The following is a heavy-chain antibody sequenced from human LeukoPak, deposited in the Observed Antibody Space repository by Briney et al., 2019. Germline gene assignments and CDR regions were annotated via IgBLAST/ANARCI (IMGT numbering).Heavy chain of an antibody. D-gene: IGHD3-3*01. Sequence: GGSLRLSCAASGFTFSGYAMHWVRQAPGKGLEWVAVISYDGSNKYYADSVKGRFTISRDNSKNTLYLQMNSLRAEDTAVYYCARVGDFWSGYYNYYGMDVWGQGTTVTVSS. V-gene: IGHV3-30*04. CDR2: ISYDGSNK. CDR1: GFTFSGYA. J-gene: IGHJ6*02. CDR3: ARVGDFWSGYYNYYGMDV.